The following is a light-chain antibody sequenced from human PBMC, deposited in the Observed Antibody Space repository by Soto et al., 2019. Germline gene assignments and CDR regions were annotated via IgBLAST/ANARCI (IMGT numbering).Light chain of an antibody. V-gene: IGKV3-20*01. J-gene: IGKJ1*01. CDR2: GSS. CDR3: QQYNNWPTWT. Sequence: EVVLTQSPDTLSLSPGERATLSCRASQTVTSGYLAWYQQKPGQAPRLLIYGSSSRATGIPDRFSGSGSGTEFTLTISSLQSEDFAIYYCQQYNNWPTWTFGPGTKVDIK. CDR1: QTVTSGY.